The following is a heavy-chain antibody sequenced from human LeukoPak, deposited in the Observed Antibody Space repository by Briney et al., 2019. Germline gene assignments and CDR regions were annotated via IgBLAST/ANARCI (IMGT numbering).Heavy chain of an antibody. D-gene: IGHD6-13*01. J-gene: IGHJ4*02. V-gene: IGHV3-53*05. Sequence: PGGSLRLSCAASGFTVSSNYMSWVRQAPGKGLEWVSVIYSGGSTYYADSVKGRFTISRDNSKNTLYLQMNSLRTEDTAVYYCARGIVAPGTFLFDYWGQGNMVTVSS. CDR2: IYSGGST. CDR3: ARGIVAPGTFLFDY. CDR1: GFTVSSNY.